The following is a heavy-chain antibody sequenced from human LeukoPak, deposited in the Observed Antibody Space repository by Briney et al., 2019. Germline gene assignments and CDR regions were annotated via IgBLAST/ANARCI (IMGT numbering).Heavy chain of an antibody. Sequence: ASVKVSCKASGYTFTGYYMHWVRQAPGQGLEWMGWINPNSGGTNYAQKFQGWVTMTRDTSISTAYMELSRLRSDDTAVYYCARGQNMYCSGGSCYPGDYWGQGTLVTVSS. CDR2: INPNSGGT. CDR3: ARGQNMYCSGGSCYPGDY. J-gene: IGHJ4*02. CDR1: GYTFTGYY. D-gene: IGHD2-15*01. V-gene: IGHV1-2*04.